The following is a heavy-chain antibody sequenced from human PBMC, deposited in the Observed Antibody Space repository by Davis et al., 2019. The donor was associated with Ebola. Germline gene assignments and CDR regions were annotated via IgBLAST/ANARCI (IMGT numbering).Heavy chain of an antibody. CDR2: IRHDGSEG. J-gene: IGHJ6*02. CDR1: GFTFSSYW. CDR3: ARLPSDYGMDV. Sequence: GESLKISCAASGFTFSSYWISWVRQAPGKGLVWVANIRHDGSEGYYADSVKGRFTISRDNAKNSLFLQMNSLRAEDTAVYYCARLPSDYGMDVWGQGTTVTVSS. V-gene: IGHV3-7*01.